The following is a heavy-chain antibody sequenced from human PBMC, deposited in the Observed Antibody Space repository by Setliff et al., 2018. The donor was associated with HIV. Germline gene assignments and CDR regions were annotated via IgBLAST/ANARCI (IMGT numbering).Heavy chain of an antibody. CDR1: GGSFSGYY. V-gene: IGHV4-34*01. Sequence: PSETLSLTCAVYGGSFSGYYWTWIRQPPGKGREWIGEITQIGSTNYNPALETGVTISVDTAKNQFSLKLSSVTAADTAVYYCAKGVAGLQYYYYYMDVWGKGTTVTVSS. CDR2: ITQIGST. J-gene: IGHJ6*03. CDR3: AKGVAGLQYYYYYMDV. D-gene: IGHD6-19*01.